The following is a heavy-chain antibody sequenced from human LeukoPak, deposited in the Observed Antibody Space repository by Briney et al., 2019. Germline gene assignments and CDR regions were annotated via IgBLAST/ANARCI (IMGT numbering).Heavy chain of an antibody. V-gene: IGHV3-7*01. CDR3: ASSGVTPFRPFDI. CDR1: GFTFSSYW. CDR2: RKRDGSEK. D-gene: IGHD2-21*02. J-gene: IGHJ3*02. Sequence: PGRSLRLACAASGFTFSSYWMRWVSQARGKGLEWLANRKRDGSEKYYVDSVKGRLTISRDNAKNSLYLQMSSLRAEDTAVYYCASSGVTPFRPFDIWGQRTMGTVSS.